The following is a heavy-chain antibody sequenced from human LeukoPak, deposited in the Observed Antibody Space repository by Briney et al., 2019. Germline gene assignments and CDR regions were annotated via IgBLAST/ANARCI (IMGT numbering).Heavy chain of an antibody. CDR2: ISSSSSYI. CDR1: GFTFSSYS. CDR3: ARNIARYYDSSGYQY. D-gene: IGHD3-22*01. Sequence: GGSLRLSCAASGFTFSSYSMNWVRQAPGKGLEWVSSISSSSSYIYYADSVKGRFTISRDNAKNSLYLQMNSLRAEDTAVYYCARNIARYYDSSGYQYWGQGTLVTVSS. V-gene: IGHV3-21*01. J-gene: IGHJ4*02.